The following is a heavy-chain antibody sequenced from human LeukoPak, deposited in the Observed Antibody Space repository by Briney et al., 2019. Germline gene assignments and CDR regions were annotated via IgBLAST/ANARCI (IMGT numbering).Heavy chain of an antibody. Sequence: PSETLSLTCAVYGGSFSGYYWSWIRQPPGKGLEWIGEINHSGSTNYNPSLKSRGTISVDTSKNQFSLKLSSVTAADTAVYYCAREGSGSGYLDYWGQGTLVAVSS. CDR2: INHSGST. CDR1: GGSFSGYY. D-gene: IGHD3-3*01. CDR3: AREGSGSGYLDY. V-gene: IGHV4-34*01. J-gene: IGHJ4*02.